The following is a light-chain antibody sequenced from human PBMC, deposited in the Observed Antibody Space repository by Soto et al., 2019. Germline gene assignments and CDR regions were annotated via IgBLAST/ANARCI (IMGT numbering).Light chain of an antibody. J-gene: IGKJ4*01. CDR1: QSVSSTY. Sequence: KLSVATLSVKKGERATLSCRASQSVSSTYLAWYQQKPGQAPRLLIYGASSRATGIPDRFSGSGSGTDFTLTISRLEPEDFAVYYCQQYGISLLTFCGGS. CDR2: GAS. V-gene: IGKV3-20*01. CDR3: QQYGISLLT.